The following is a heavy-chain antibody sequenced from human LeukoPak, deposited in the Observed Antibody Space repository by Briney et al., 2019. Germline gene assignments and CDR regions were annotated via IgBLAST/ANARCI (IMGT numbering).Heavy chain of an antibody. CDR3: ARGLPAAGNNWFDP. D-gene: IGHD6-13*01. V-gene: IGHV3-66*01. CDR1: GFTVSSNY. J-gene: IGHJ5*02. Sequence: GGSLRLSCAASGFTVSSNYMTWVRQAPGKGLAWVSSIYSGGVIYYADSVKGRFTTSRDSSKNSLYLQMNSLRAEDTAVYYCARGLPAAGNNWFDPWGQGTLVTVSS. CDR2: IYSGGVI.